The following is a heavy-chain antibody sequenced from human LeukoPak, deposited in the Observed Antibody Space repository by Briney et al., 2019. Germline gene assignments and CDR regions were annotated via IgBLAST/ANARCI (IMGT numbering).Heavy chain of an antibody. D-gene: IGHD3-10*01. CDR1: GFTFSSYN. V-gene: IGHV3-64*01. CDR3: ARGHYYGSGQYYFDY. CDR2: ISTSGGSA. J-gene: IGHJ4*02. Sequence: PGGSLRLSCAASGFTFSSYNMHWVRQAPGKGLEYVSAISTSGGSAFYVNSVKGRFTISRDNSKNTLFLQMGSLRAEDMAVYYCARGHYYGSGQYYFDYWGQGTLVTVS.